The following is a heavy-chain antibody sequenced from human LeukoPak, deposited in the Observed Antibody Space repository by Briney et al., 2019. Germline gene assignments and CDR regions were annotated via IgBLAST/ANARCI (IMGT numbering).Heavy chain of an antibody. V-gene: IGHV3-21*01. CDR2: ISSSSSYI. CDR3: AREDCSGGSCYPIDP. Sequence: GGSLRLSCAASGFTFSSYSMNWVRQAPGKGLEWVSSISSSSSYIYYADSVKGRSTISRDNAKNSLYLQMNSLRAEDTAVYYCAREDCSGGSCYPIDPWGQGTLVTVSS. CDR1: GFTFSSYS. J-gene: IGHJ5*02. D-gene: IGHD2-15*01.